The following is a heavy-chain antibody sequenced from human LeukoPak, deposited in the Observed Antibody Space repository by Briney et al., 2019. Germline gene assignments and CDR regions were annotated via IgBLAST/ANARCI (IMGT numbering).Heavy chain of an antibody. J-gene: IGHJ5*02. CDR3: ASGLRYCSSTSCLNWFDP. Sequence: SETLSLTCAVYGGSFSGYYWSWIRQPPGKWLEWIGEINHSGSTNYNPSLKSRVTISVDTSKNQFSLKLSSVTAADTAVYYCASGLRYCSSTSCLNWFDPWGQGTLVTVSS. CDR1: GGSFSGYY. V-gene: IGHV4-34*01. CDR2: INHSGST. D-gene: IGHD2-2*01.